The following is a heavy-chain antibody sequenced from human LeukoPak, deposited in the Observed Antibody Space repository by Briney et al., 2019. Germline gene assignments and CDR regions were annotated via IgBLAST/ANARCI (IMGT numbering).Heavy chain of an antibody. CDR2: IYNTGGT. D-gene: IGHD2/OR15-2a*01. CDR1: GFTVSRNY. Sequence: TGGSLRLSCEASGFTVSRNYMNWVHQAPGKGLEWVSLIYNTGGTYYADSVKGRFTISRDKSKNTLFLQMNSLRVDDTAVYYCATEGNTDDAFDTWGQGTMVTVSS. V-gene: IGHV3-53*01. CDR3: ATEGNTDDAFDT. J-gene: IGHJ3*02.